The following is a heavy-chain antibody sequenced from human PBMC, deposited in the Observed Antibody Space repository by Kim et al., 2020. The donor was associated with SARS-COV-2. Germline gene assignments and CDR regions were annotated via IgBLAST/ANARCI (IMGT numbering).Heavy chain of an antibody. Sequence: GGSLRLSCAASGFTVTTYWMHWVRQAPGKGLVWVSRIKSEGTGISYADSVKGRFTISRDNANNTLYLQMDNLRDEDTAVYYCASDTVLYGLDVWGRGTTVTVSS. D-gene: IGHD4-4*01. CDR1: GFTVTTYW. J-gene: IGHJ6*02. V-gene: IGHV3-74*01. CDR2: IKSEGTGI. CDR3: ASDTVLYGLDV.